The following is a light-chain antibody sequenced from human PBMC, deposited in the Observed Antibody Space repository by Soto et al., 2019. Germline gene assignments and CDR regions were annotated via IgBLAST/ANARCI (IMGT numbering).Light chain of an antibody. CDR2: DAS. V-gene: IGKV3-11*01. CDR3: QQRSDRFS. J-gene: IGKJ3*01. CDR1: QSVSSN. Sequence: ELVMTQSPATLSVSPGERATLSCRASQSVSSNLAWYQQKPGQTPRLLIYDASNRATGIPARFSGSGSGTDFTLTISSLEPEDFAVYYCQQRSDRFSFGPGTKVDIK.